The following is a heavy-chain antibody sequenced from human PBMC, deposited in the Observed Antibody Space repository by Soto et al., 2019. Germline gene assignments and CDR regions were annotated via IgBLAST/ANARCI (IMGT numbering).Heavy chain of an antibody. CDR2: IYYSGST. CDR1: GGSISSSSYY. V-gene: IGHV4-39*07. CDR3: ARGRLVPAVNFDY. D-gene: IGHD2-2*01. Sequence: SETLSLTCTVSGGSISSSSYYWGWIRQPPGKGLEWIGSIYYSGSTYYNPSLQSRLSISIDTSKNQFSLKLRSVTAADTAVYHCARGRLVPAVNFDYWGLGTQVTVSS. J-gene: IGHJ4*02.